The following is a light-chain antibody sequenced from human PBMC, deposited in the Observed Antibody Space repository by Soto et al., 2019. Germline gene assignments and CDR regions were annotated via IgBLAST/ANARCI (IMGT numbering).Light chain of an antibody. CDR2: GVS. Sequence: ETVLTPSPGTLSLSPGERATLSCRASQSVKSSYLAWYQQKPGQAPRLLIYGVSSRATGTPDGFSGSGSGTDFTLTISRLEPEDFAVYYCQQYGNSPRTFGQGTKVDIK. CDR3: QQYGNSPRT. V-gene: IGKV3-20*01. J-gene: IGKJ1*01. CDR1: QSVKSSY.